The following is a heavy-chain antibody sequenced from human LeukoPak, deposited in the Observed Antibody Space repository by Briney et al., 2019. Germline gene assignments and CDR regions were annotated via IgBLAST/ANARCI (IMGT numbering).Heavy chain of an antibody. Sequence: GASVKVSCKASGYIFTAYFIHWVRHAPGQGLEWMGWINPNNGDTKYAQKFQGRITMTRDSSLSTAYMELSSLRSDDTAVYYCVRDGYCSRSNCLWAGWFDPWGQGTLLTVSS. J-gene: IGHJ5*02. CDR3: VRDGYCSRSNCLWAGWFDP. D-gene: IGHD2-2*01. CDR2: INPNNGDT. CDR1: GYIFTAYF. V-gene: IGHV1-2*02.